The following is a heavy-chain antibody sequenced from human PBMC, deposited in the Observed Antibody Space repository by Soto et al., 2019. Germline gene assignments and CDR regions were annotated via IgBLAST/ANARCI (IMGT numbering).Heavy chain of an antibody. CDR3: AKDYSSTSYGINY. V-gene: IGHV3-33*03. J-gene: IGHJ4*02. D-gene: IGHD6-19*01. CDR1: GFTFSSYG. CDR2: MYYDGSDE. Sequence: ESGGGVVQPGRSLRLSCAASGFTFSSYGMHWVRQAPGKGLQWAAVMYYDGSDEYYADSVKGRYTISRDNSKNTLYLQMNGLRAEDTGIYYCAKDYSSTSYGINYWGQGTLVSVSS.